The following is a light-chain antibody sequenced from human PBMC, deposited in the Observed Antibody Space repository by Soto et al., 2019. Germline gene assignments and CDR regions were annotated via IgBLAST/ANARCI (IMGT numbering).Light chain of an antibody. Sequence: QSALTQPASVSGSPGQSISISCSGTSSDVGGYNYVSWYQQHPGKAPKLIIYDVSNRPSGVSSRFSGSKSGNMASLTISGLQAEDEADYYCSSYARSNIVVFGAGTKLTVL. V-gene: IGLV2-14*01. J-gene: IGLJ2*01. CDR3: SSYARSNIVV. CDR1: SSDVGGYNY. CDR2: DVS.